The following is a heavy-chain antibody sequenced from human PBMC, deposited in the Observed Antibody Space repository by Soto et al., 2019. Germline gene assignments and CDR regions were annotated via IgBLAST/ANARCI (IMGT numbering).Heavy chain of an antibody. CDR3: ARSHYTYGLLIAY. CDR1: LNSIRRIGCY. J-gene: IGHJ4*02. V-gene: IGHV4-39*01. Sequence: PSETLSLTWSVSLNSIRRIGCYWGWIRQPPGKRLQCLGNVYWTGSTYSHPSLTSRVFISVDTSKNEFSLRLTSVTAADTAVYYCARSHYTYGLLIAYWGSGTLVTFSS. D-gene: IGHD2-8*01. CDR2: VYWTGST.